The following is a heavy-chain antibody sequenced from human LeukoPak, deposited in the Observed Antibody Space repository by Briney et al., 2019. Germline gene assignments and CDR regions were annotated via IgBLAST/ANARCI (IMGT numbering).Heavy chain of an antibody. CDR1: GGSISSYY. D-gene: IGHD1-7*01. V-gene: IGHV4-59*01. J-gene: IGHJ4*02. Sequence: PSETLSLTCTVSGGSISSYYWSWIRQPPGTGLEWIGYIYYSGSTNYNPPLKSRVTISVDTSKHQFSLKLSSVTAADTAVYYCASGTGELYFDYWGQGTLATVSS. CDR3: ASGTGELYFDY. CDR2: IYYSGST.